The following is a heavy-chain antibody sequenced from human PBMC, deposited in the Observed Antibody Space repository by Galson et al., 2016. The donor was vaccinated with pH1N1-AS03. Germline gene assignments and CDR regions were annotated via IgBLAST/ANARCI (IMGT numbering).Heavy chain of an antibody. CDR1: GFTFSSYA. J-gene: IGHJ4*02. CDR3: ARESMYGGYYVDY. Sequence: SLRLSCAASGFTFSSYAIHRVRQAPGKGLDWVAVIWPDGNTQYYADSVKGRFTISRDNSKSTVSLQMNSLRAEAPAVYFCARESMYGGYYVDYWGQGALVTVSS. V-gene: IGHV3-33*01. CDR2: IWPDGNTQ. D-gene: IGHD6-19*01.